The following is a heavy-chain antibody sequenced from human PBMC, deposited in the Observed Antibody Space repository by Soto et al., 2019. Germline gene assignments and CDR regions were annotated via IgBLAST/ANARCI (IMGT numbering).Heavy chain of an antibody. CDR1: GFIFSRSA. CDR3: ERINSGWGPLSPYPFGY. J-gene: IGHJ4*02. Sequence: GGSLSLSCAASGFIFSRSAMNWVRQAPGKGLEWVSSISSSSSYIYYADSVKGRFTISRDNAKNSLYLQMNSLRAEDTAVYYCERINSGWGPLSPYPFGYWGQGALVTVSS. D-gene: IGHD6-19*01. CDR2: ISSSSSYI. V-gene: IGHV3-21*01.